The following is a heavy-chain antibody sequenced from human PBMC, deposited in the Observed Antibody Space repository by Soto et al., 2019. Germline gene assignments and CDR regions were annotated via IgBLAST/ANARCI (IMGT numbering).Heavy chain of an antibody. V-gene: IGHV3-21*01. D-gene: IGHD2-21*01. CDR1: GFTFSSYS. Sequence: EVQLVESGGGLVKPGGSLRLSCAASGFTFSSYSMNWVRQAPGKGLEWVSSISSSSSYIFYADSVKGRFTISRDNAKNSLHMQMLSRGAEETAVYYGAGVERAYCGGDCYDYWGQGTLVTVSS. CDR3: AGVERAYCGGDCYDY. CDR2: ISSSSSYI. J-gene: IGHJ4*02.